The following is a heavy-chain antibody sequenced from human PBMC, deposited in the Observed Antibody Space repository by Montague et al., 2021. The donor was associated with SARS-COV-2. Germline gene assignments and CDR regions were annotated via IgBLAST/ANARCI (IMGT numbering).Heavy chain of an antibody. D-gene: IGHD3-10*01. Sequence: SETLSLTCTVSGDSISSTGYYWGWIRQPPGKGLEWIGNVHYTGSTFYKTSLKSRVTISVDTSKNQFSLKVSSVTAADTAVYYCARLIRTSQYGSGLFDYWGQGTLVTVSS. J-gene: IGHJ4*01. CDR3: ARLIRTSQYGSGLFDY. CDR2: VHYTGST. CDR1: GDSISSTGYY. V-gene: IGHV4-39*01.